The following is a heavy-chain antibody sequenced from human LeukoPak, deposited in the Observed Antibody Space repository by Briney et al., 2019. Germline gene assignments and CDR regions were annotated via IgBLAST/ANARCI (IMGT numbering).Heavy chain of an antibody. CDR2: IYYSGTT. CDR1: GDSVSSSSYY. V-gene: IGHV4-39*07. D-gene: IGHD6-13*01. J-gene: IGHJ5*02. CDR3: ATRRYSSSPCDP. Sequence: SETLSLTCSVSGDSVSSSSYYWGWFRQPPGKGLEWIGSIYYSGTTYYNPSLKSRVTISVDTSKNQLSLKLSSVTAADTAVYYCATRRYSSSPCDPWGQGTLVTVSS.